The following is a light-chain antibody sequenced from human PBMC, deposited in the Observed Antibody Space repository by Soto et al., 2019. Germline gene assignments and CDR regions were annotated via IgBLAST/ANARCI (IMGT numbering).Light chain of an antibody. J-gene: IGKJ1*01. V-gene: IGKV3-20*01. CDR1: QTVSSNY. Sequence: EIVLTQSPGTLSLSPGERATLSCRASQTVSSNYLAWYQQKPGQAPRLLIYAASTRATGIPDRFSGSGSGTDFTLSISRLEPEDFAVCYCQLYGTSPKPFGQGTKVEIK. CDR2: AAS. CDR3: QLYGTSPKP.